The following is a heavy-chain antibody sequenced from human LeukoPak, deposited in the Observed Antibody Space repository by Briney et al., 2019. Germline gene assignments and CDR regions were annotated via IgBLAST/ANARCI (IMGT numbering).Heavy chain of an antibody. CDR3: ARGRGRNPSGYYYYMDV. CDR1: GFTFSSYG. J-gene: IGHJ6*03. Sequence: PGGSLRLSCAASGFTFSSYGMHWVRQAPGKGLEWVAFIRYDGSNKYYADSVKGRFTISRDNSKDTLDLLMSSLRADDTAVYYCARGRGRNPSGYYYYMDVWGKGTTVTVSS. V-gene: IGHV3-30*02. D-gene: IGHD2-15*01. CDR2: IRYDGSNK.